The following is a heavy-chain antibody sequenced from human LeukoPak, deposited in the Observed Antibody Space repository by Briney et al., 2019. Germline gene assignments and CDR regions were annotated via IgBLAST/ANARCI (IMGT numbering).Heavy chain of an antibody. CDR3: ARQGIVVPAAVDY. Sequence: ASVKVSCKASGYTFTSYYMHWVRQAPGQGLEWMGIINPSGGSTSYAQKFQGRVTISVDTSKNQFSLKLSSVTAADTAVYYCARQGIVVPAAVDYWGQGTLVTVSS. J-gene: IGHJ4*02. V-gene: IGHV1-46*01. CDR1: GYTFTSYY. D-gene: IGHD2-2*01. CDR2: INPSGGST.